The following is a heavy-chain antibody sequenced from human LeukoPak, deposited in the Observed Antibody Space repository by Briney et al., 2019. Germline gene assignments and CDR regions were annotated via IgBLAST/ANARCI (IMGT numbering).Heavy chain of an antibody. J-gene: IGHJ3*02. V-gene: IGHV4-4*02. CDR3: AREVATMVRGVILNDAFDI. CDR1: GGSISSSNW. CDR2: INHSGST. D-gene: IGHD3-10*01. Sequence: SETLSLTCAVSGGSISSSNWWSWVRQPPGKGLEWIGEINHSGSTNYNPSLKSRVTISVDTSKNQFSLKLSSVTAADTAVYYCAREVATMVRGVILNDAFDIWGQGTMVTVSS.